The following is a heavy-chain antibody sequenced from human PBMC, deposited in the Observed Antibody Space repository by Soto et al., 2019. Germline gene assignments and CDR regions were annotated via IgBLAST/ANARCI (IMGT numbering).Heavy chain of an antibody. D-gene: IGHD1-26*01. CDR2: IAGTSYYT. V-gene: IGHV3-11*05. CDR3: ARGKSSGRDAAFVI. CDR1: GFTFSDYY. Sequence: QVQLVESGGGLVEPGGSLRLSCGASGFTFSDYYMTWIRQAPGKGLEWVSYIAGTSYYTNYADSVKGRFIISRDNAKSALYLQMNSLRAEDTGVYYCARGKSSGRDAAFVIWGQGTVVTVSS. J-gene: IGHJ3*02.